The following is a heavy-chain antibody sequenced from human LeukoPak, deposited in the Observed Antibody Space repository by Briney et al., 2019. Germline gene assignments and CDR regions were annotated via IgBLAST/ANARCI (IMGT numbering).Heavy chain of an antibody. CDR2: ISGSGGST. D-gene: IGHD3-10*01. V-gene: IGHV3-23*01. CDR3: ARTRGSHPSPFDS. J-gene: IGHJ4*02. CDR1: GYTFSSYG. Sequence: QPGGSLRLSCAASGYTFSSYGMSWVRQAPGKGLEWVSAISGSGGSTYYADSVKGRFTISRDNSRNMVYLQMSSLRAEDTAVYYCARTRGSHPSPFDSWGQGTLVTVSS.